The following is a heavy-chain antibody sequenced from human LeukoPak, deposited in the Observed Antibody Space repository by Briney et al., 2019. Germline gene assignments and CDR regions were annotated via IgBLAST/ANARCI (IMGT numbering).Heavy chain of an antibody. CDR1: GFPVNKYE. J-gene: IGHJ4*02. V-gene: IGHV3-48*03. CDR2: VDAGATST. D-gene: IGHD1-26*01. Sequence: PGGSLRLSCAASGFPVNKYEIHWVRQAPGKGLERISYVDAGATSTNYADSVWGRFTLSRDNAKNSLYLQMNSLRAEDTAVYYCARALRSIVGASTPFDYWGQGTLVTVSS. CDR3: ARALRSIVGASTPFDY.